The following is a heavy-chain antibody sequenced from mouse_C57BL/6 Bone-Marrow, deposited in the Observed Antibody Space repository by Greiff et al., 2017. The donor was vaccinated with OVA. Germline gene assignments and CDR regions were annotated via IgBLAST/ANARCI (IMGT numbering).Heavy chain of an antibody. J-gene: IGHJ3*01. CDR1: GFTFSSYG. CDR2: ISSGGSYT. D-gene: IGHD2-12*01. CDR3: ARHWPRRGFAY. Sequence: EVMLVESGGDLVKPGGSLKLSCAASGFTFSSYGMSWVRQTPDKRLEWVATISSGGSYTYYPDSVKGRFTISRDNAKNTLYLQMRSLKSEDTAMYYCARHWPRRGFAYWGQGTLVTVSA. V-gene: IGHV5-6*01.